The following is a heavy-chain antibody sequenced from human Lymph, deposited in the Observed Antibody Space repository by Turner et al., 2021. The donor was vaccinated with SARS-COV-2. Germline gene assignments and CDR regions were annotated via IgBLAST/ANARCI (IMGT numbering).Heavy chain of an antibody. CDR3: ARGDYYGSGTYPGKTFDY. CDR2: ISFDGNNK. CDR1: CFTFSSYA. D-gene: IGHD3-10*01. V-gene: IGHV3-30-3*01. Sequence: VQLVESGGGVCQPGRSLRLSCAASCFTFSSYAMHWVRQAAGKGLEWVAVISFDGNNKYYTDSVKGRFTISRDNSKNTLYLQLNSLRPEDTAVYYCARGDYYGSGTYPGKTFDYWGQGTLVTVSS. J-gene: IGHJ4*02.